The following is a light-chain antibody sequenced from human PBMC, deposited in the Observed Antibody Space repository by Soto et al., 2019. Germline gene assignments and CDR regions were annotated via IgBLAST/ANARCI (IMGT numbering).Light chain of an antibody. CDR3: QQRSNWPPIT. CDR1: QSVSSY. CDR2: DAS. Sequence: EIVITQSPATLSVSPGERATLSCRASQSVSSYLAWYQQKPGQAPRLLIYDASNRATGIPARFSGSGSGTDFTLTISSLEPEDFAVYYCQQRSNWPPITFGQGTRLEN. J-gene: IGKJ5*01. V-gene: IGKV3-11*01.